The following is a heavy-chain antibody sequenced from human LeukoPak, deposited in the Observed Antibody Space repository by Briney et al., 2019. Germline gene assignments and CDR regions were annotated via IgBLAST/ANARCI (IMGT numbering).Heavy chain of an antibody. V-gene: IGHV3-30*02. CDR3: AKDHRYCSGGSCYGADY. CDR2: IRYDGSNK. D-gene: IGHD2-15*01. CDR1: GFSFSSYG. Sequence: PGGSLGLSCGASGFSFSSYGMNWVRQAPGKGLEWVAFIRYDGSNKYYADSVKGRFTISRDDSKNTLYLQMNSLRPEDTAVYYCAKDHRYCSGGSCYGADYWGQGTLVTVSS. J-gene: IGHJ4*02.